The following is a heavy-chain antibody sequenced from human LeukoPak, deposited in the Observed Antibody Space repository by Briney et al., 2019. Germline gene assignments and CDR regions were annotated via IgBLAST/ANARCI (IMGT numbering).Heavy chain of an antibody. CDR1: GGSFSGYY. CDR3: ARVLSYSSGWYHALDY. D-gene: IGHD6-19*01. J-gene: IGHJ4*02. CDR2: INHSGST. V-gene: IGHV4-34*01. Sequence: SETLSLTCVVYGGSFSGYYWSWIRQPPGKGLEWIGDINHSGSTNYNPSLKSRVTISVDTSKNQFSLKLSSVTAADTAVYYCARVLSYSSGWYHALDYWGQGTLVTVSS.